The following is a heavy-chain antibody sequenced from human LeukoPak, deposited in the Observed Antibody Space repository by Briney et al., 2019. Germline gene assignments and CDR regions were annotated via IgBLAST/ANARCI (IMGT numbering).Heavy chain of an antibody. CDR1: GGSISTSGYY. D-gene: IGHD5-18*01. V-gene: IGHV4-39*01. CDR2: IYHSGST. J-gene: IGHJ4*02. CDR3: ARQKGYSYGPFDY. Sequence: PSETLSLTCIVSGGSISTSGYYWGWIRQPPGKGLEWIGSIYHSGSTYYNPSLKSRVTIFVDTSKNQVSLKLTSVTAADAAVYSCARQKGYSYGPFDYWGQGTLVTVSS.